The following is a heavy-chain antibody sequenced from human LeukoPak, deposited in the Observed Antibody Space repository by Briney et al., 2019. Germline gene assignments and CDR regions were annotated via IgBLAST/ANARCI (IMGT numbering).Heavy chain of an antibody. CDR3: ASSGGLQLYRNWFDP. CDR2: IYYSGST. Sequence: PSETLSLTCTVSGGSISSSSYYWGWIRQPPGKGLEWIGSIYYSGSTYYNPSLKSRVTISVDRSKNQFSLKLSSVTAADTAVYYCASSGGLQLYRNWFDPWGQGTLVTVSS. CDR1: GGSISSSSYY. D-gene: IGHD2-8*01. V-gene: IGHV4-39*07. J-gene: IGHJ5*02.